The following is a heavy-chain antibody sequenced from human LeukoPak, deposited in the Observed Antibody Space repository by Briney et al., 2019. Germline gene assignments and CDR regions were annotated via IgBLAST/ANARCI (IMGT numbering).Heavy chain of an antibody. CDR2: ISYDGRDQ. D-gene: IGHD3-22*01. J-gene: IGHJ4*02. Sequence: GGSLRLSCVASGFAFSSYAIHWVRQAPGKGLEWVAVISYDGRDQYYADFLKGRFTISRDNAKNSLYLQMNSLRAEDTAVYYCATLVVVNSWGQGTLVTVSS. CDR1: GFAFSSYA. CDR3: ATLVVVNS. V-gene: IGHV3-30*04.